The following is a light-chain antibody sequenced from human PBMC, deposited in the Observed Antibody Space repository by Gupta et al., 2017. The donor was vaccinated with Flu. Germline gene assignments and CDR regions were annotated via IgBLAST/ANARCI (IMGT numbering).Light chain of an antibody. Sequence: DIQMTQSPSSLSASVGDRVTIPCRASQSVNTYLNWYQQKLGKAPELLIYAASTLQSGVPSRFSGSGSGTDFTLTISSLQPEDIGIYYCQQSYSNPPTFGQGTKVEIK. J-gene: IGKJ1*01. CDR3: QQSYSNPPT. CDR2: AAS. V-gene: IGKV1-39*01. CDR1: QSVNTY.